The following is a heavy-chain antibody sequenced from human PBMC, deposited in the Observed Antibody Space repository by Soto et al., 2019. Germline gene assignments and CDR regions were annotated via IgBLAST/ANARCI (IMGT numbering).Heavy chain of an antibody. J-gene: IGHJ6*02. D-gene: IGHD6-13*01. CDR2: TSGSGGST. V-gene: IGHV3-23*01. Sequence: GGSLRLSCAASGFTFSSYAMGWVRQAPGKGLEWVSATSGSGGSTYYADSVKGRFTISRDNSKNTLYLQMNSLRAEDTAVYYCAKDLSISAEYSSSYYYYYYGMDVWGQGTTVTVSS. CDR3: AKDLSISAEYSSSYYYYYYGMDV. CDR1: GFTFSSYA.